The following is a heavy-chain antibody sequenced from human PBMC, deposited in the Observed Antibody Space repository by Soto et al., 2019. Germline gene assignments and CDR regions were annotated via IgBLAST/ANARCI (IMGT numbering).Heavy chain of an antibody. D-gene: IGHD3-22*01. Sequence: SLKISCKASGYSFSFYWIGWVRQMPGKGLEWMAIMYPDDSDIRYSPSFEAHVTISADKSTSTAFLQCSSLKAADTAMYYCATAYVYDFENSNYYRDAFDIWGQGTLVTV. J-gene: IGHJ3*02. CDR2: MYPDDSDI. CDR3: ATAYVYDFENSNYYRDAFDI. V-gene: IGHV5-51*01. CDR1: GYSFSFYW.